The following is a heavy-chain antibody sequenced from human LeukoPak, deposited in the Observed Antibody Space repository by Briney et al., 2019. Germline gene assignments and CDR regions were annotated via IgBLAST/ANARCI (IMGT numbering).Heavy chain of an antibody. Sequence: ASLKVSCKASGYTFTDYYMHWVRQAPGQGLEWMGWINPKSGGTNHAQRFQGRVTMTRDTSISTAYMELSSLGSDDTAVYYCARQGGPMTVVVKVASDIWGQGTMVTVSS. V-gene: IGHV1-2*02. D-gene: IGHD3-22*01. CDR1: GYTFTDYY. CDR3: ARQGGPMTVVVKVASDI. J-gene: IGHJ3*02. CDR2: INPKSGGT.